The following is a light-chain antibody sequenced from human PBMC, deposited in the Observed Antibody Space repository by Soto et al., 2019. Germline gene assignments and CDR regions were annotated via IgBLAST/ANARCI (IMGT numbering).Light chain of an antibody. J-gene: IGKJ2*01. CDR3: LQDYNYPRT. V-gene: IGKV1-6*01. CDR1: QGIAND. CDR2: GAS. Sequence: AIQMTQSPSSLSASVGDRVTITCRASQGIANDLGWYQQKPGRAPKLLIYGASYLQSGVPSRFSGSGSGTDFTPTITSLQPEDFATYFCLQDYNYPRTFGQGTKLEIK.